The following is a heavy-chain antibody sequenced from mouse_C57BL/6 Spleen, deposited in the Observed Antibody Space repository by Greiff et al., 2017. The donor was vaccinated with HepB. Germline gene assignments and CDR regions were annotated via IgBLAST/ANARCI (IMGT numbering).Heavy chain of an antibody. D-gene: IGHD1-1*01. CDR2: INPNNGGT. CDR3: ARHYYGSRRYYAMDY. Sequence: VQLQQSGPELVKPGASVKISCKASGYTFTDYYMNWVKQSHGKSLEWIGDINPNNGGTSYNQKFKGKATLTVDKSSSTAYMELRSLTSEDSAVYYCARHYYGSRRYYAMDYWGQGTSVTVSS. V-gene: IGHV1-26*01. J-gene: IGHJ4*01. CDR1: GYTFTDYY.